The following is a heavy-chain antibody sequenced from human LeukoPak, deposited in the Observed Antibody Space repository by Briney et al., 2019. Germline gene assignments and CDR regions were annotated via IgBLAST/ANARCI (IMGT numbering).Heavy chain of an antibody. V-gene: IGHV3-48*04. J-gene: IGHJ4*02. CDR3: ARETAGADYGDHTVDY. Sequence: GGSLRLSCAASGFTFSNAWMSWVRQAPGEGLEWVSYISSLSGTIYYADSVKGRFTISRDNAKNSLYLQMNSLRAEDTAVYYCARETAGADYGDHTVDYWGQGTLVTVSS. CDR2: ISSLSGTI. D-gene: IGHD4-17*01. CDR1: GFTFSNAW.